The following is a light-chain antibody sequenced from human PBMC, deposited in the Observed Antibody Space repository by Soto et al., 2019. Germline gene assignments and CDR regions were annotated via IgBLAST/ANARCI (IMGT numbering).Light chain of an antibody. Sequence: QSVLTQPPSASGTPGQGVTISCSGSSSNIGSKTVNWYQHLPGTAPKLLIHTNDQRPSGVPDRFSASKSGTSASLAISGLQSQDEADYYCSTWDDSLNGPVFGGGTKLTVL. V-gene: IGLV1-44*01. J-gene: IGLJ2*01. CDR3: STWDDSLNGPV. CDR2: TND. CDR1: SSNIGSKT.